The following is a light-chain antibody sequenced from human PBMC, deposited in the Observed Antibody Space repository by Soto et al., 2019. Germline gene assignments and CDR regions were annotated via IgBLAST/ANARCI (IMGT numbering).Light chain of an antibody. J-gene: IGLJ3*02. Sequence: QCVLTQSPSAYASLGASVKLTCTVSSRHSSYAIAWHQQQPEKGPRYLMKLNSDGSHSKGDGIPDRFSGSSSGAERYLTISSLQSEDEADYYWQTWGTGIRVFGGGTKLTVL. CDR1: SRHSSYA. CDR2: LNSDGSH. V-gene: IGLV4-69*01. CDR3: QTWGTGIRV.